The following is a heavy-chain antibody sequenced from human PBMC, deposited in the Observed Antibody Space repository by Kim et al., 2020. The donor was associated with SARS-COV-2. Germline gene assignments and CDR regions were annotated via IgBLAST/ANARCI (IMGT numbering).Heavy chain of an antibody. CDR3: ATERYGSGREIFDY. Sequence: AQNLQGRVTMTPDTATRTAYMELRSLRSDDTAVYYCATERYGSGREIFDYWGQGTLVTVSS. D-gene: IGHD3-10*01. J-gene: IGHJ4*02. V-gene: IGHV1-18*01.